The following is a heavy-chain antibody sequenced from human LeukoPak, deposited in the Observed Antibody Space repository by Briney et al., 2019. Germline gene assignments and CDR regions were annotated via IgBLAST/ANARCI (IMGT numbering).Heavy chain of an antibody. J-gene: IGHJ4*02. Sequence: SETLSLTCTVSGGSISSGSYYWSWIRQPAGKGLEWIGRIYTSGSTNYNPSLKSRVTISVDTSKNQFSLKLSSVTAADTAVYYCARGRGSSWYYFDSWGQGTLVTVSS. V-gene: IGHV4-61*02. CDR2: IYTSGST. CDR1: GGSISSGSYY. D-gene: IGHD6-13*01. CDR3: ARGRGSSWYYFDS.